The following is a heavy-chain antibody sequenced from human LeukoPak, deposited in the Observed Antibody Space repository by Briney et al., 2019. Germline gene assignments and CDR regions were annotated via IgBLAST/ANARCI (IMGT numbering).Heavy chain of an antibody. CDR2: IKQDGSEK. CDR3: ARDHQLDFDY. CDR1: GFTFSSYA. V-gene: IGHV3-7*01. J-gene: IGHJ4*02. Sequence: PGRSLRLSCAASGFTFSSYAMHWVRQAPGKGLEWVANIKQDGSEKYYVDSVKGRFTISRDNAKNSLYLQMNSLRAEDTAVYYCARDHQLDFDYWGQGTLVTVSS. D-gene: IGHD2-2*01.